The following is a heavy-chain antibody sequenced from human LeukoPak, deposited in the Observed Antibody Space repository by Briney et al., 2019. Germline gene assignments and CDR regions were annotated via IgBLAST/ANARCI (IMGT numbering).Heavy chain of an antibody. Sequence: GGSLRLSCAASGFTFSSYWMSWVRQAPGKGLEWVANIKQDGSEKYYVDSVKGRFTISRDNAKNSLHLQMNSLRAEDTAVYYCARVPPDYYDSSGYFDYWGQGTLVTVSS. V-gene: IGHV3-7*01. CDR1: GFTFSSYW. D-gene: IGHD3-22*01. CDR3: ARVPPDYYDSSGYFDY. CDR2: IKQDGSEK. J-gene: IGHJ4*02.